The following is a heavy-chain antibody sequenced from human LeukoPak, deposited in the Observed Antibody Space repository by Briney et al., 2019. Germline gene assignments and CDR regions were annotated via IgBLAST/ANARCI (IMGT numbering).Heavy chain of an antibody. Sequence: ASVKVSCKASGYTFTSYAIHWVRQAPGQGLEWMGWITPSGGTNYPQKFQGRVAITWDTSITTAYMEPSRLTSDDTAVYYCARDRYGDGFAHLDYWGQGALVTVSS. J-gene: IGHJ4*02. D-gene: IGHD5-24*01. CDR2: ITPSGGT. CDR3: ARDRYGDGFAHLDY. CDR1: GYTFTSYA. V-gene: IGHV1-2*02.